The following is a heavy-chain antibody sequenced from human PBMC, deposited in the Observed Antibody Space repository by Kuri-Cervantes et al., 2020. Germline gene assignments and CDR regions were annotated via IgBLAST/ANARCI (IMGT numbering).Heavy chain of an antibody. D-gene: IGHD3-10*01. CDR3: AREGSTVYYYYYYGMDV. Sequence: GGSLRLSCAASGFTFSSYGMHWVRQAPGKGLEWVAVIWYDGSNKYYADSVKGRFTISRDNSKNTLYLQMNSLRAEDTAVYYCAREGSTVYYYYYYGMDVWGQGTTVTVSS. V-gene: IGHV3-33*01. CDR2: IWYDGSNK. CDR1: GFTFSSYG. J-gene: IGHJ6*02.